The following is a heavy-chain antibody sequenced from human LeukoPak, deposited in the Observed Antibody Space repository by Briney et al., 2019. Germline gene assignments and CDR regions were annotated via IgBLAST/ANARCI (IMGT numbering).Heavy chain of an antibody. J-gene: IGHJ4*02. CDR3: ARHGVVVVITTIDY. Sequence: SETLSLTCTVSGGSMSDFYWSWIRQPAGKGLEWIGRISASGTTDYNPSLKRRLTMSVDTSKNQFSLKLSSVTAADTAVYYCARHGVVVVITTIDYWGQGTLVTVSS. V-gene: IGHV4-4*07. CDR1: GGSMSDFY. CDR2: ISASGTT. D-gene: IGHD3-22*01.